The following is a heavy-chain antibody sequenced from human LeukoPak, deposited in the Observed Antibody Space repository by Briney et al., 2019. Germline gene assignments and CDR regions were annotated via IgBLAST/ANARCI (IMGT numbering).Heavy chain of an antibody. CDR1: GGTFSSYA. Sequence: SVKVSCKASGGTFSSYAISWVRQAPGQGLEWMGGIIPIFGTANYAQNFQGRVTITGDESTSTAYMELRSLRSEDTAIYYCARNGNKYYDFWSGYYTGYFDYWGQGTLVTVSS. V-gene: IGHV1-69*01. D-gene: IGHD3-3*01. CDR3: ARNGNKYYDFWSGYYTGYFDY. J-gene: IGHJ4*02. CDR2: IIPIFGTA.